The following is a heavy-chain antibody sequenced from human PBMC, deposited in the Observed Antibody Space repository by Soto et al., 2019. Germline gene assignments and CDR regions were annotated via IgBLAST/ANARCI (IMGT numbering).Heavy chain of an antibody. J-gene: IGHJ4*02. Sequence: PSETLSLTCTVSGGSISSYYWSWIRQPPGKGLEWIGYIYYSGSTNYNPSLKSRVTISVDTSKNQFSLKLSSVTAADTAVYYCARDGGTAEPLYYFDYWGQGTLVTVSS. CDR3: ARDGGTAEPLYYFDY. CDR1: GGSISSYY. D-gene: IGHD3-16*01. CDR2: IYYSGST. V-gene: IGHV4-59*01.